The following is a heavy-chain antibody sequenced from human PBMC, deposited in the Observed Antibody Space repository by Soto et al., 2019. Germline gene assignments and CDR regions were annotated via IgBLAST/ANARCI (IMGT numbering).Heavy chain of an antibody. V-gene: IGHV3-33*01. Sequence: GGSLRLSCAASGFTFSSCGMHWVRQAPGKGLEWVAVIWYDGSNKYYADSVKGRFTISRDNSKNTLYLQMNSLRAEDTAVYYCARDPYDYVWGSYPIGYYFDYWGQGTLVTVSS. CDR1: GFTFSSCG. D-gene: IGHD3-16*02. J-gene: IGHJ4*02. CDR3: ARDPYDYVWGSYPIGYYFDY. CDR2: IWYDGSNK.